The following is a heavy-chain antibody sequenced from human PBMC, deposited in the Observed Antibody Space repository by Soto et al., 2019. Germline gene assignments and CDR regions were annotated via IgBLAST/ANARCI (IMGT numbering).Heavy chain of an antibody. CDR2: ISAYNGNT. V-gene: IGHV1-18*01. J-gene: IGHJ6*02. Sequence: QVQLVQSGAEVNKPGASVKVSCKASGYTFTSYGISWVRQAPGQGLEWMGWISAYNGNTNYAHKLQGRVTMTTDTATRNAYMDLRRLISDDTAVQYCARGRGAYGMDVWGQGTTVSVSS. CDR3: ARGRGAYGMDV. CDR1: GYTFTSYG.